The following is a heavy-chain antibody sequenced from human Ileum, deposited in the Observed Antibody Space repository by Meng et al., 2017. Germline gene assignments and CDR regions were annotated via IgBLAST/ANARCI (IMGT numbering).Heavy chain of an antibody. CDR2: IHSGGNT. J-gene: IGHJ4*02. V-gene: IGHV3-53*01. CDR1: GVSFSKAF. CDR3: ASGHLDY. Sequence: AEHGGCLAEPRGSQRLSWSGAGVSFSKAFMAWVREAPGKGLEWVSIIHSGGNTYYADSVKDRFTISRDNSKNTVYLQMNSLRAEDTAIYYCASGHLDYWGQGTLVTVSS.